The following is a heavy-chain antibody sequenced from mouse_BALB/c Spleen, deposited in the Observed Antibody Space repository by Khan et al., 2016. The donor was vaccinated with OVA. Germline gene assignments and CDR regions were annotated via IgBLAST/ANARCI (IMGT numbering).Heavy chain of an antibody. J-gene: IGHJ2*01. D-gene: IGHD1-1*01. CDR2: IYPGDGNT. V-gene: IGHV1-87*01. Sequence: QVQLQQSGTELARPGASVKLSCKASGYTFTSYWMQWVKQRPGQGLEWIGAIYPGDGNTRYTQKFKGKATLTADKSSSTAYMQLSSLASEDSAVYFCVRGGITTGYFDYWGQATTLTVSS. CDR1: GYTFTSYW. CDR3: VRGGITTGYFDY.